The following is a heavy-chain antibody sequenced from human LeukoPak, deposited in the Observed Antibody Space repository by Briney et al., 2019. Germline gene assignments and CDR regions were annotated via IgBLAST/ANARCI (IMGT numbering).Heavy chain of an antibody. CDR1: GITLSKYG. D-gene: IGHD3/OR15-3a*01. J-gene: IGHJ4*02. CDR3: AKRGVVIRVILVGLHKEAYYFES. V-gene: IGHV3-23*01. CDR2: ISDSGGST. Sequence: GGSLRLSCAVSGITLSKYGVSWVRQAAGGGLDCVAGISDSGGSTNYADSVKGRFTIYRDNPKDTLYLQMNSLRAEDTAVYFCAKRGVVIRVILVGLHKEAYYFESWGQGALVTVSS.